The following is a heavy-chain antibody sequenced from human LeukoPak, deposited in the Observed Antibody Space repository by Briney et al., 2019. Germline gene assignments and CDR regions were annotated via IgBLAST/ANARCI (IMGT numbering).Heavy chain of an antibody. CDR3: VRHGTISGFDY. V-gene: IGHV4-39*01. CDR1: GGSISSSSYY. J-gene: IGHJ4*02. Sequence: PSETLSLTCTVSGGSISSSSYYWGLIRQPPGTGLEWIGSIYYSGSTYYNPSLKSRVTISVDTSKNQFSLKLSSVTAADTAVYYCVRHGTISGFDYWGQGTLVTVSS. CDR2: IYYSGST. D-gene: IGHD1-1*01.